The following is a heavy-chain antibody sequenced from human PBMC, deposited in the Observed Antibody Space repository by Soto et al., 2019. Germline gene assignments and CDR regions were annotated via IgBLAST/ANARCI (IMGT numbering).Heavy chain of an antibody. CDR3: AGGGDFDY. CDR1: GFTFSSYG. J-gene: IGHJ4*02. V-gene: IGHV3-33*01. D-gene: IGHD3-16*01. CDR2: IWYDGSNK. Sequence: QVQLVESGGGVVQPGRSLRLSCAASGFTFSSYGMHWVRQAPGKGLEWVAVIWYDGSNKYYADSVKGRFTISRDNSKKTLYLQRNSLGAEDTAVYYWAGGGDFDYWGQGTLVTVSS.